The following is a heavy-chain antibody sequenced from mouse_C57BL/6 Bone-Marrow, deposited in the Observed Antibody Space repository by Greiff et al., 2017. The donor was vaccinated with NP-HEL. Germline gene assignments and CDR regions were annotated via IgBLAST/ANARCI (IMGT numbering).Heavy chain of an antibody. V-gene: IGHV1-53*01. CDR3: ARRYYGSDY. CDR2: INPSNGGT. Sequence: QVQLQQPGTELVKPGASVKLSCKASGYTFTSYGMHWVKQRPGKGLEWIGNINPSNGGTNYNEKLKSKATLTVDKSSSTAYMQLSSLTSEDSAVYYCARRYYGSDYWGQGTTLTVSS. J-gene: IGHJ2*01. D-gene: IGHD1-1*01. CDR1: GYTFTSYG.